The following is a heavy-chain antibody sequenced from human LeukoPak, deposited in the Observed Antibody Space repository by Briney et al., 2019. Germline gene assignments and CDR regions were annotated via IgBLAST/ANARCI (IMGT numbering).Heavy chain of an antibody. Sequence: GGSLRLSCAASGFIFNNYWMTWVRQAPGKGLEWVANIKQDGSQKYYVDSVKGRFTISRDNARNSLFLQMNSLRAEDTAVYYCARIGYSSSSLDYWGQGTPLVTVSS. D-gene: IGHD6-6*01. CDR1: GFIFNNYW. J-gene: IGHJ4*02. CDR3: ARIGYSSSSLDY. V-gene: IGHV3-7*01. CDR2: IKQDGSQK.